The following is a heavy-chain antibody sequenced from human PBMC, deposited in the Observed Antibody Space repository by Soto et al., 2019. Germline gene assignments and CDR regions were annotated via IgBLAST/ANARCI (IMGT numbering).Heavy chain of an antibody. V-gene: IGHV4-39*01. CDR1: GGSISSSSYY. Sequence: SETLSLTCTVSGGSISSSSYYWGWIRQPPGKGLEWIGSIYYSGSTYYNPSLKSRVTISVDTSKNQFSLKLSSVTAADTAVYYCGRTRPGDFGVVIIYLIFAFDIWGQGTMVTVPS. J-gene: IGHJ3*02. CDR2: IYYSGST. CDR3: GRTRPGDFGVVIIYLIFAFDI. D-gene: IGHD3-3*01.